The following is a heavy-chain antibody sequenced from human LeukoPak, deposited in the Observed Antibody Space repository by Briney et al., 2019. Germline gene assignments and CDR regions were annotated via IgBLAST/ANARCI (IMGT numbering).Heavy chain of an antibody. D-gene: IGHD1-26*01. Sequence: SVRVSCKASGYTFTSYGISWVRQAPGQGLEWMGWISTYNGNTNYAQKLQDRVTMTTDTSTSTAYMELRSLRSDDTAVYFCARDHVSYYLDPWGQGTLVTVSS. V-gene: IGHV1-18*01. CDR2: ISTYNGNT. CDR1: GYTFTSYG. J-gene: IGHJ5*02. CDR3: ARDHVSYYLDP.